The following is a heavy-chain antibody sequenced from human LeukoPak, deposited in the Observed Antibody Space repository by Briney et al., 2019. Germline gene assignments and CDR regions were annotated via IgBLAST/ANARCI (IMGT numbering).Heavy chain of an antibody. Sequence: PSETLSLTCTVSGGSISSYYWSWIRQPAGKGLEWIGRIYTSGNTNYNPSLKSRVTISVDTSKNQFSLKLSSVTAADTAVYYCARAVSYSPFHYYYYYMDVWGKGTTVTVSS. CDR2: IYTSGNT. V-gene: IGHV4-4*07. CDR3: ARAVSYSPFHYYYYYMDV. CDR1: GGSISSYY. J-gene: IGHJ6*03. D-gene: IGHD1-26*01.